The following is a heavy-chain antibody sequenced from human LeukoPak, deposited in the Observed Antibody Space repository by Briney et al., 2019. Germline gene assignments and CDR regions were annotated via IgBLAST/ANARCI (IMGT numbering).Heavy chain of an antibody. D-gene: IGHD3-10*01. CDR2: IYPGDSDT. Sequence: GESLKISCKGSGYSFTSYWIGWVRQMPGKGLGWMGIIYPGDSDTRYSPPFQGQVTISADKSISTAYLQWSSLKASDTAMYYCARHESFSYYYGSGSPTPGFDPWGQGTLVTVSS. V-gene: IGHV5-51*01. CDR1: GYSFTSYW. CDR3: ARHESFSYYYGSGSPTPGFDP. J-gene: IGHJ5*02.